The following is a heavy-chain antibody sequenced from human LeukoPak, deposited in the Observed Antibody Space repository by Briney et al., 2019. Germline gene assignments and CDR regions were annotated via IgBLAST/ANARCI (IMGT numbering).Heavy chain of an antibody. Sequence: SETLSLTCTVSGGSISNYYWSWIRQPPGKGLEWIGYVYYTGSTSYNPSLKSRVTISGDTSKNQFSLKLSSVTAADMAVYYCTRRGGSSSSDWFDPWGQGTLVIVSS. CDR2: VYYTGST. CDR3: TRRGGSSSSDWFDP. CDR1: GGSISNYY. V-gene: IGHV4-59*08. D-gene: IGHD6-6*01. J-gene: IGHJ5*02.